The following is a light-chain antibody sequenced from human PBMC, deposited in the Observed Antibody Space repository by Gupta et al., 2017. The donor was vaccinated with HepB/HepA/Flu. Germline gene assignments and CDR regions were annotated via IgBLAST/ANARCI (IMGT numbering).Light chain of an antibody. CDR1: QSISSY. Sequence: DIQMTHSQSSLSASLGDRVTITCRASQSISSYLNWYQQKPGKAPKLLIYAASSLQSGVPSRFSGSGSGTDFTLTISSLQPEDFATYYCQQSYSTPRTFGQGTKVEIK. J-gene: IGKJ1*01. CDR3: QQSYSTPRT. CDR2: AAS. V-gene: IGKV1-39*01.